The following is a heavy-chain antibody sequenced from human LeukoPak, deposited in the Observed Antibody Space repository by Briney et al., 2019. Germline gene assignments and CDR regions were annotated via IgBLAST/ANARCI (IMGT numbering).Heavy chain of an antibody. CDR2: ISAYNGNT. Sequence: ASVKVSCKASGYTFTSYGISWVRQAPGQGLEWMGWISAYNGNTNYAQKFQGRVTITADESTSTAYMELSSLRSEDTAVYYCAADSYGYGYWGQGTLVTVSS. CDR3: AADSYGYGY. CDR1: GYTFTSYG. D-gene: IGHD5-18*01. V-gene: IGHV1-18*01. J-gene: IGHJ4*02.